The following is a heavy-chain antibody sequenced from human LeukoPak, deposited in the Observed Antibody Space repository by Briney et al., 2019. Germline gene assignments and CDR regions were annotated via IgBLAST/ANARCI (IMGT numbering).Heavy chain of an antibody. V-gene: IGHV4-59*01. D-gene: IGHD3-22*01. J-gene: IGHJ6*02. CDR2: IYYSGST. CDR3: ASTYYYDSSGSYYYAMDV. Sequence: SETLSLTCTVSGGSISSYYWSWIRQPPGKGLEWIGYIYYSGSTNYNPSLKSRVTISVDTSKNQFSLKLSSVTAADTAVYYCASTYYYDSSGSYYYAMDVWGQGTAVTVSS. CDR1: GGSISSYY.